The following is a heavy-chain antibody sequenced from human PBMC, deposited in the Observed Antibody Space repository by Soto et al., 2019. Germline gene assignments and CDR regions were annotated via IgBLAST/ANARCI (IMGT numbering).Heavy chain of an antibody. CDR3: AKEWYYDILTGYPNWFDP. D-gene: IGHD3-9*01. Sequence: PGGSLRLSCAASGFTFSSYAMSWVRQAPGKGLEWVSAISGSGGSTYYADSVKGRFTISRDNSKNPLYLQMNSLRAEDTAVYYCAKEWYYDILTGYPNWFDPWGQGTLVTVSS. CDR1: GFTFSSYA. CDR2: ISGSGGST. V-gene: IGHV3-23*01. J-gene: IGHJ5*02.